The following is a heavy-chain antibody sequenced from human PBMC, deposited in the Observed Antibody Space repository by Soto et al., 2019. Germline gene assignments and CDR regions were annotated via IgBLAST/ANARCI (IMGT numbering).Heavy chain of an antibody. D-gene: IGHD2-2*01. J-gene: IGHJ6*02. V-gene: IGHV3-30-3*01. Sequence: QVQLVESGGGVVQPGRSLRLSCAAPGFTFSSYAMHWVRQAPGKGLEWVAVISYDGSNKYYADSVKGRFTISRDNSKNTLYLQMNSLRAEDTAVYYCARVYIVVVPAAIRHGMDVWGQGTTVTVSS. CDR3: ARVYIVVVPAAIRHGMDV. CDR1: GFTFSSYA. CDR2: ISYDGSNK.